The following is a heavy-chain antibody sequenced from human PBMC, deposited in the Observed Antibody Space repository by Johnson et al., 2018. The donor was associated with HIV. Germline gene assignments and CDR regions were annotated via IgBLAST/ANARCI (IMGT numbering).Heavy chain of an antibody. J-gene: IGHJ3*02. Sequence: EKLVESGGGLVQPGGSLRLSCAASGFTVSSNYMSWVRQAPGKGLEWVANIKQDGSNKYYADSVKGRFTISRDNSKNTLYLQMNSPRAEDTAVYYCAKDPPYGSGLPKDAFDIWGQGTMVTVSS. CDR1: GFTVSSNY. CDR3: AKDPPYGSGLPKDAFDI. D-gene: IGHD6-19*01. CDR2: IKQDGSNK. V-gene: IGHV3-7*01.